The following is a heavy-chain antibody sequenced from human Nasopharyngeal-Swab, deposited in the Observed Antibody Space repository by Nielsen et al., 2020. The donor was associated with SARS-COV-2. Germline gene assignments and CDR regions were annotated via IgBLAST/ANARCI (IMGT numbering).Heavy chain of an antibody. Sequence: SETLSLTCTVSGGSISSGDYYWSWIRQPPGKGLEWIGYIYYSGSTYYNPSLQSRVTISVDTSKNQFSLKLSSVTAADTAVYYCARGGAGYYYYMDVWGKGTTVTVSS. D-gene: IGHD3-16*01. CDR1: GGSISSGDYY. V-gene: IGHV4-30-4*01. CDR2: IYYSGST. CDR3: ARGGAGYYYYMDV. J-gene: IGHJ6*03.